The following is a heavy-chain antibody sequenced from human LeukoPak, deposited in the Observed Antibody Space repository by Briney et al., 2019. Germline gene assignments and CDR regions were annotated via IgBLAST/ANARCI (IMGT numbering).Heavy chain of an antibody. CDR3: ARHHRVYGSGSYYPDY. Sequence: SQTLSLTCTVSGGSISSGGYYWSWIRQHPGKGLEWIGYIYYSGSTYYNPSLKSRVTISVDTSKNQFSLKLSSVTAADTAVYYCARHHRVYGSGSYYPDYWGQGTLVTVSS. CDR2: IYYSGST. V-gene: IGHV4-31*03. D-gene: IGHD3-10*01. J-gene: IGHJ4*02. CDR1: GGSISSGGYY.